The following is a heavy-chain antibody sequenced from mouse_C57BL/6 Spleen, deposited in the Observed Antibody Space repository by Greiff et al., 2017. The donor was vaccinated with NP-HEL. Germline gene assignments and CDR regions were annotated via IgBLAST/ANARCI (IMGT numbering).Heavy chain of an antibody. J-gene: IGHJ2*01. CDR1: GYTFTSYW. Sequence: QVQLQQPGAELVMPGASVKLSCKASGYTFTSYWMHWVKQRPGQGLEWIGEIDPSDSYTNYNQKFKGKSTLTVDKSSSAAYMQLSSLTSEDSAVYYGARQDLTGREWFDYWGQGTTLTVSS. CDR3: ARQDLTGREWFDY. D-gene: IGHD4-1*01. V-gene: IGHV1-69*01. CDR2: IDPSDSYT.